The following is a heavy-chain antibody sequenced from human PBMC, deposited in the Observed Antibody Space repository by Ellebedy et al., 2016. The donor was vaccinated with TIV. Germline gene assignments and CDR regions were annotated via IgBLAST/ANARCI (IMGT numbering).Heavy chain of an antibody. Sequence: ASVTVSCXTSGYSFTGYDINWVRQAPGQGLEWMGWMNPNSGHTGYAQKLQGRVTMTTDTSTSTVYMELRSLRSDDTAVYYCARGDTAAFDIWGQGTKVTVSS. V-gene: IGHV1-8*01. J-gene: IGHJ3*02. CDR1: GYSFTGYD. D-gene: IGHD5-18*01. CDR3: ARGDTAAFDI. CDR2: MNPNSGHT.